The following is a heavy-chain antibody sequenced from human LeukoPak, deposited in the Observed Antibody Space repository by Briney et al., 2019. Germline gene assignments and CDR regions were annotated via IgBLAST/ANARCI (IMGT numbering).Heavy chain of an antibody. CDR3: TKDPYGHYGLWSNPG. Sequence: PGGSLRLSCAASGFTFDDYAIHWVRQAPGKGLEWVSLISRVGGSTYYADSVKGRFTISRDNGENSLFLQMNSLRIEDTALYYCTKDPYGHYGLWSNPGWGQGTLVTVSS. D-gene: IGHD4-17*01. V-gene: IGHV3-43*02. J-gene: IGHJ4*02. CDR2: ISRVGGST. CDR1: GFTFDDYA.